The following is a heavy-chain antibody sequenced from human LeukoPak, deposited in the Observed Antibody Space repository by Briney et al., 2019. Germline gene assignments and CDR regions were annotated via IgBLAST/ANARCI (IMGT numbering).Heavy chain of an antibody. V-gene: IGHV3-23*01. CDR3: AKGDDYGDYGSFDY. CDR1: GFTFSSYS. CDR2: ISGSGGST. Sequence: GGSLRLSCATSGFTFSSYSMSWVRQAPGKGLEWVSAISGSGGSTYYADSVKGRFTISRDNSKNTLYLQMNSLRAEDTAVYYCAKGDDYGDYGSFDYWGQGTLVTVSS. D-gene: IGHD4-17*01. J-gene: IGHJ4*02.